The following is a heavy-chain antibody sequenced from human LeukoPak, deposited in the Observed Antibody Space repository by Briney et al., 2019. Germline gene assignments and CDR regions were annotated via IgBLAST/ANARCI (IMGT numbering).Heavy chain of an antibody. Sequence: SETLSLTCTVSGGSISSYYWSWIRQPPGKGLEWIGYIYYSGSTNYNPSLKSRVTISVDTSKNQFSLKLSSVTAADTAVYYCARGVYYDFWSGPRWFDPWGQGTLVTVSS. CDR1: GGSISSYY. CDR3: ARGVYYDFWSGPRWFDP. CDR2: IYYSGST. V-gene: IGHV4-59*01. D-gene: IGHD3-3*01. J-gene: IGHJ5*02.